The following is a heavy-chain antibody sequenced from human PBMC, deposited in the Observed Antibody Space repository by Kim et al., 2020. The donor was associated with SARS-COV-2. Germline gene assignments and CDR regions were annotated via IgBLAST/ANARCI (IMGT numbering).Heavy chain of an antibody. Sequence: SVKVSCKASGGTFSSYAISWVRQAPGQGLEWMGGIIPIFVTANYAQKFQGRVTITADESTSTAYMELSSLRSEDTAVYYCARDYSSSWTDYYYYGMDVWGQGTRVTVS. CDR3: ARDYSSSWTDYYYYGMDV. D-gene: IGHD6-13*01. J-gene: IGHJ6*02. CDR2: IIPIFVTA. CDR1: GGTFSSYA. V-gene: IGHV1-69*13.